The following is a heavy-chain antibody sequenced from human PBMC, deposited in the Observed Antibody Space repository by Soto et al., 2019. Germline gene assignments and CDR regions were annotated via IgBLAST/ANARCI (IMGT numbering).Heavy chain of an antibody. J-gene: IGHJ5*02. Sequence: SETLSLTCNMSCDSYSISTYSWSWIRQPPGKALQWIGFIYQSGVTSYNPSLASRVSISLDRSNNQCSLKLKSVTAADTAVYFCPGIPYTSGLSWDPWGPGPRRTVSS. CDR1: CDSYSISTYS. D-gene: IGHD6-19*01. CDR3: PGIPYTSGLSWDP. CDR2: IYQSGVT. V-gene: IGHV4-30-2*01.